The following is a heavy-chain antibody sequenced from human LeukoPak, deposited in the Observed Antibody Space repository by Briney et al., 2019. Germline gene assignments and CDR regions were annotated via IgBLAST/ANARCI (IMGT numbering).Heavy chain of an antibody. D-gene: IGHD3-10*01. J-gene: IGHJ4*02. V-gene: IGHV3-20*04. CDR1: GFTFEDYG. CDR2: IDWSGGSI. CDR3: ADDPLEYYYGSDFDY. Sequence: PGGPLRLSWVASGFTFEDYGMSGLRPAPGKGVEGVSGIDWSGGSIGYADSVKGRFTISRENAKHSLYLQMNSLRAEDTAVYYCADDPLEYYYGSDFDYWGQGTLVSVSS.